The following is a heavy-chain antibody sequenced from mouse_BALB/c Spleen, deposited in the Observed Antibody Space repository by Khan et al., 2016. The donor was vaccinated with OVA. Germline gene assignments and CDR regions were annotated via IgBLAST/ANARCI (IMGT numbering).Heavy chain of an antibody. CDR1: GFTFTNYG. CDR3: ARVGYNGTMDC. Sequence: QIQLVQSGPELKKPGETVQISCKASGFTFTNYGMNWVKQAPGKGFKWMGWINTYTGEPTFPDDFTGRFAFSLETSASTAFLQINSLKNEDTATYVCARVGYNGTMDCWGQGTSVTVSS. J-gene: IGHJ4*01. D-gene: IGHD2-14*01. V-gene: IGHV9-3-1*01. CDR2: INTYTGEP.